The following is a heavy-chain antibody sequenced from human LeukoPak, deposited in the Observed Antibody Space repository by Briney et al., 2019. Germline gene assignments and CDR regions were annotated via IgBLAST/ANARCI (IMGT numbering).Heavy chain of an antibody. Sequence: GGSLRLSCAASGFTFSNYALSWVRQAPGKGLEWVSVIYSGGSTYYADSVKGRFTISRDNSKNTLYLQMNSLKTEDTAVYYCVRLTLDTVYPYYYYMDVWGKGTTVTVSS. J-gene: IGHJ6*03. V-gene: IGHV3-53*01. CDR1: GFTFSNYA. CDR3: VRLTLDTVYPYYYYMDV. CDR2: IYSGGST. D-gene: IGHD2-2*02.